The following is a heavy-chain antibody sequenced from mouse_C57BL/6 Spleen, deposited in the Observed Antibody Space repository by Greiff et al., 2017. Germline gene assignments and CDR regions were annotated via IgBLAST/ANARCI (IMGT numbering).Heavy chain of an antibody. CDR2: ISDGGSYT. D-gene: IGHD3-2*02. J-gene: IGHJ2*01. CDR3: ARQLRLNYFDY. Sequence: EVKLVESGGGLVKPGGSLKLSCAASGFTFSSYAMSWVRQTPEKRLEWVATISDGGSYTYYPDNVKGRFTISRDNAKKNLYLQMSHLKSEDTAMYYCARQLRLNYFDYWGQGTTLTVSS. V-gene: IGHV5-4*03. CDR1: GFTFSSYA.